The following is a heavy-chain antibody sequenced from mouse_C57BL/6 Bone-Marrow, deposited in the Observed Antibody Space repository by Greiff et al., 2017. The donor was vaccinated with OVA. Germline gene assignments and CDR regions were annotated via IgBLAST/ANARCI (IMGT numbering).Heavy chain of an antibody. D-gene: IGHD2-1*01. CDR2: IDPSDSYT. CDR3: VYGNFDY. V-gene: IGHV1-50*01. CDR1: GYTFTGYW. J-gene: IGHJ2*01. Sequence: VQLQQPGAELVKPGASVKLSCKASGYTFTGYWMQWVKQRPGQGLEWIGEIDPSDSYTNYNQKFKGKATLTVDTSSSTAYMQLSSLTSEDSAVYYCVYGNFDYWGQGTTLTVSS.